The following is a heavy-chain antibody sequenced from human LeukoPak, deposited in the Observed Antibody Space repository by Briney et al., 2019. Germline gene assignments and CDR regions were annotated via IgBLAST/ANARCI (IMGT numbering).Heavy chain of an antibody. D-gene: IGHD1-26*01. J-gene: IGHJ6*02. CDR1: GFTFSSYW. Sequence: GGSLRLSCAASGFTFSSYWMSWVRQAPGKGLEWVSVIYSGGSTYYADSVKGRFTISRDNSKNTLYLQMNSLRAEDTAVYYCASFGGATQYYYYYGMDVWGQGTTVTVSS. CDR3: ASFGGATQYYYYYGMDV. V-gene: IGHV3-53*01. CDR2: IYSGGST.